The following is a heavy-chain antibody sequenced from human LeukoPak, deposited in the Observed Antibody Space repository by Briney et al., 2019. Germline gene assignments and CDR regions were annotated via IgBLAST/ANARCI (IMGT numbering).Heavy chain of an antibody. Sequence: GGSLRLSCAASGFTFSSYWMSWVRQAPGKGLEWVANIKQDGSEKYYVDSVRGRSTISRDNAKNSLYLQMNSLRAEDTAVYYCARGNYYYGSGSYLPAYYYYYGMDVWGQGTTVTVSS. CDR1: GFTFSSYW. V-gene: IGHV3-7*04. J-gene: IGHJ6*02. D-gene: IGHD3-10*01. CDR3: ARGNYYYGSGSYLPAYYYYYGMDV. CDR2: IKQDGSEK.